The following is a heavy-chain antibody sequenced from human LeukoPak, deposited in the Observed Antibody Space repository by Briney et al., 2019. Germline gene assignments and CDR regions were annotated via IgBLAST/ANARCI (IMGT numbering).Heavy chain of an antibody. CDR2: INHSGST. J-gene: IGHJ3*02. CDR1: GGSFSVYY. Sequence: KPSETLSLTCAVYGGSFSVYYWSWIRQPPGKGLEWIGEINHSGSTNYNPSLKSRVTISVDTSKNQFSLKLSSVTAADTAVYYCARGFYAFDIWGQGTMVTVSS. CDR3: ARGFYAFDI. V-gene: IGHV4-34*01. D-gene: IGHD2/OR15-2a*01.